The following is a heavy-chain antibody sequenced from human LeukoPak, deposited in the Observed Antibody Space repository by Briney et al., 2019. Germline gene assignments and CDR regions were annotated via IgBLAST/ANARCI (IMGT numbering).Heavy chain of an antibody. CDR3: ARGSGVLLWFGERDWFDP. Sequence: PGGSLRLSCAASGFTFSNAWMSWVRQAPGKGLEWVGRIKSKTDGGTTDYAAPVKGRFTISRDNSKNTLYLQMNSLRAEDTAVYYCARGSGVLLWFGERDWFDPWGQGTLVTVSS. D-gene: IGHD3-10*01. J-gene: IGHJ5*02. CDR1: GFTFSNAW. CDR2: IKSKTDGGTT. V-gene: IGHV3-15*01.